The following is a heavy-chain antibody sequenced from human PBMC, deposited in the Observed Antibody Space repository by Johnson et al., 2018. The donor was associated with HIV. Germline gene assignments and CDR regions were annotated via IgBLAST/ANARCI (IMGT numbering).Heavy chain of an antibody. V-gene: IGHV3-30*03. CDR2: ISYDGSNK. CDR1: GFTFSSYG. D-gene: IGHD3-10*01. CDR3: TTDRGGSSDAFDI. Sequence: QVQLVESGGGVVQPGRSLRLSCAASGFTFSSYGMHWVRQAPGKGLEWVSVISYDGSNKYYADSVKGRFTISRDNSKNTLYLKMNSLKTEDTAVYYCTTDRGGSSDAFDIWGQGTMVTVSS. J-gene: IGHJ3*02.